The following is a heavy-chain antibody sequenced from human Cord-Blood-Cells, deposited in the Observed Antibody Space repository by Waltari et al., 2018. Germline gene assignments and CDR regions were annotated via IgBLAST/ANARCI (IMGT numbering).Heavy chain of an antibody. CDR3: ATDRRDGYNYGDACDI. D-gene: IGHD5-12*01. V-gene: IGHV1-24*01. CDR1: GYTLTELS. CDR2: VDPEDGET. J-gene: IGHJ3*02. Sequence: QVQLVQSGAEVKKPGASVKVSCKVSGYTLTELSMHWVRQAPGKGLEGMGGVDPEDGETIYAQKFQGRVTMTEDTSTDTAYMERSSLGSEDTAVYYCATDRRDGYNYGDACDIWGQGTMVTVSS.